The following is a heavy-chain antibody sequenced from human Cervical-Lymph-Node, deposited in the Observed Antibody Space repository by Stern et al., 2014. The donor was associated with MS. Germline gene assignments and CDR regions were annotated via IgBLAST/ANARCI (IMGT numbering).Heavy chain of an antibody. Sequence: VQLVEPGAEAKAPGASMKVSCKASGYIFTDYYLHWVRQAPGQGLEWLGWINPNSGGTNYAQNFQGRVTMTRDTSITTAYMELRWLGYADTAVYYCARGSGTAYDLRGDYWGQGTLVTVSS. CDR3: ARGSGTAYDLRGDY. D-gene: IGHD3-3*01. CDR2: INPNSGGT. V-gene: IGHV1-2*02. CDR1: GYIFTDYY. J-gene: IGHJ4*01.